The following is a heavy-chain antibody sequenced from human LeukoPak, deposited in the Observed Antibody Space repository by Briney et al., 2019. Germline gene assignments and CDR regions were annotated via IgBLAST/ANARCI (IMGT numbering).Heavy chain of an antibody. CDR2: ISSSSSYI. V-gene: IGHV3-21*01. CDR1: GFTFSSYS. Sequence: GGSLRLSCAASGFTFSSYSMNWVRQAPGKGLEWVSSISSSSSYIYYADSVKGRFTISRDNAKNTLSLQVSSLRTEDTAVYYCAKDRYSYAFEYSDSWGQGTLVTVSS. J-gene: IGHJ4*02. CDR3: AKDRYSYAFEYSDS. D-gene: IGHD5-18*01.